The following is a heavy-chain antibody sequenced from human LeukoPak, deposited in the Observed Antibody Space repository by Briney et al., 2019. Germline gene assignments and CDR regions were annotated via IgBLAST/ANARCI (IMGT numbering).Heavy chain of an antibody. CDR3: ARDLSLEFDY. J-gene: IGHJ4*02. V-gene: IGHV3-74*01. Sequence: GGSLRLSCAASGFTFSDHAMNWVRQVPGKGLVWVSRITNDGSSTTYADSVKGRFTISRDNAKNTLYLQMNSLRAEDTAVYYCARDLSLEFDYWGQGTLVTVSS. CDR1: GFTFSDHA. CDR2: ITNDGSST. D-gene: IGHD3-3*01.